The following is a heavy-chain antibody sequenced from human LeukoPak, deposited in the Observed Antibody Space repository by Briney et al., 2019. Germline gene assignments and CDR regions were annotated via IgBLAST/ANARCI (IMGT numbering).Heavy chain of an antibody. CDR2: ISSSSSTI. CDR3: ARDCSGGSCYSTDAFDI. D-gene: IGHD2-15*01. V-gene: IGHV3-48*01. J-gene: IGHJ3*02. CDR1: GFTFSSYS. Sequence: GGSLRLSCAASGFTFSSYSMNWVRQAPGKGLEWVSYISSSSSTIYYADSVKGRFTISRDNAKNSLYLQMNSLRAEDTAVYYCARDCSGGSCYSTDAFDIWGQGTMVTVSS.